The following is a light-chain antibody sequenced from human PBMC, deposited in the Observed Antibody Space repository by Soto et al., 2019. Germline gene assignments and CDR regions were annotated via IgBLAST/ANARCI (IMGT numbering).Light chain of an antibody. J-gene: IGLJ1*01. CDR3: SSFAGSNNFPYV. Sequence: QSVLTQLPSASGSPGQPVTISCTGTSSDVGAYDYVSWYQQHPGKAPKLMIYEINKRPSGVPDRFSGSKSGNTASLTVSGLQAEDEADYYCSSFAGSNNFPYVFGTGTKVTVL. CDR2: EIN. V-gene: IGLV2-8*01. CDR1: SSDVGAYDY.